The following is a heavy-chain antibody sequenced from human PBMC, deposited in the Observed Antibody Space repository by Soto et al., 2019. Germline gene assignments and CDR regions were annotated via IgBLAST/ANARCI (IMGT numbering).Heavy chain of an antibody. J-gene: IGHJ6*02. V-gene: IGHV1-69*01. D-gene: IGHD2-2*01. CDR3: ARSQGSSTSLEIYYYYYYGMDV. CDR1: GGTFSSYA. CDR2: IIPISETT. Sequence: QEQLVQSGAEVKKPGSSVKVSCKASGGTFSSYAISWVRQAPGQGLQWMGGIIPISETTNYAQKFQGRVTITADESKSTSYMELSSLRSEDTAVYYCARSQGSSTSLEIYYYYYYGMDVWGQGTTVTVSS.